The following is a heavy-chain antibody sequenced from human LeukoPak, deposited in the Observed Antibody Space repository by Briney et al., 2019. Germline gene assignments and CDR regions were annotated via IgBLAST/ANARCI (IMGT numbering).Heavy chain of an antibody. J-gene: IGHJ5*02. CDR1: GFTLSSYN. Sequence: GGSLRLSCADSGFTLSSYNMNWVRQAPGKGLEWVGRIKSKTDGGTTDYAAPVKGRFTISRDDSKNTLYLQMNSLKTEDTAVYYCTTGDGWFGELFRSSDWFDPWGQGTLVTVSS. CDR2: IKSKTDGGTT. CDR3: TTGDGWFGELFRSSDWFDP. D-gene: IGHD3-10*01. V-gene: IGHV3-15*01.